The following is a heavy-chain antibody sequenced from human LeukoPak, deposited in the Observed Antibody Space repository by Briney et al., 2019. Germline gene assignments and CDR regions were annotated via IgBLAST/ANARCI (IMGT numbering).Heavy chain of an antibody. CDR3: ATEFYGSFDH. J-gene: IGHJ4*02. D-gene: IGHD3-10*01. CDR2: IKEDGSEK. Sequence: GGSLRLSCAASGFTFSDYSMSWVRQAPWKGLEWVATIKEDGSEKYYVDSVKGRFTITRDNAKNSLYLQMNSLRAEDTAVYYCATEFYGSFDHWGQGTLVTVSS. CDR1: GFTFSDYS. V-gene: IGHV3-7*05.